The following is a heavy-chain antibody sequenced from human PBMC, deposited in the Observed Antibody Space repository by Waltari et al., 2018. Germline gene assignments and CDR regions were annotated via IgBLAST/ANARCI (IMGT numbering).Heavy chain of an antibody. Sequence: QVQLQESGPGLVKPSETLSLTCAVSGYSISSGYYWGWIRQPPGKGLEWIGSIYHIGRTYYNPSLKSRVTISVETSKNQFSLKLNAVTAADTAVYYCARVRGSSQWELLGWYFDLWGRGTLVTVSS. CDR2: IYHIGRT. CDR3: ARVRGSSQWELLGWYFDL. CDR1: GYSISSGYY. J-gene: IGHJ2*01. V-gene: IGHV4-38-2*01. D-gene: IGHD1-26*01.